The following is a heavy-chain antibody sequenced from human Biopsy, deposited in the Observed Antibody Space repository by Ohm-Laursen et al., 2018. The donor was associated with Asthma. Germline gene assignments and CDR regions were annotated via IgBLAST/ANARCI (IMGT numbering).Heavy chain of an antibody. CDR3: ARGWNCGGDCYSLGY. J-gene: IGHJ4*02. Sequence: PSETLSLTCSVSGDSIDSGDYSWTWIRQSPGVGLEWIGYIYRNGDTYYNPTLKNRVTISIDRSKNQFSLRLRSVTAADTAVYYCARGWNCGGDCYSLGYWGQGALVTVSS. CDR2: IYRNGDT. V-gene: IGHV4-30-2*06. CDR1: GDSIDSGDYS. D-gene: IGHD2-21*02.